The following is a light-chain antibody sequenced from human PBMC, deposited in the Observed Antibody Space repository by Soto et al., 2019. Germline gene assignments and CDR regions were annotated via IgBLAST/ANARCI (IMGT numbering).Light chain of an antibody. CDR3: QQXGSSRT. CDR2: GAS. CDR1: QSVSSSY. J-gene: IGKJ1*01. V-gene: IGKV3-20*01. Sequence: EIVLTQSPGTLSLSPGERATLSCRASQSVSSSYLAWYQQKPGQAPRLLIYGASSRATGIPDRFSGSRSLTDFTLTITRLEPEDFAVYSSQQXGSSRTFAQVTNVDIK.